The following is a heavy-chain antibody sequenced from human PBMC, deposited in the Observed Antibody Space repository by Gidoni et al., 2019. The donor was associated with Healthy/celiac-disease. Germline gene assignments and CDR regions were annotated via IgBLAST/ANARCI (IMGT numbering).Heavy chain of an antibody. J-gene: IGHJ6*03. Sequence: QVQLQESGPGLVKPSQTLSLTCTVSGGSISSGSYCWSWIRQPAGKGLEWIGRFYSSVGTNYNPSLKRRVTMSVDTSKNQFSLKLSSVTAADTAVYYCARVAAAAGTGGFYYYMDVWGKGTTVTVSS. D-gene: IGHD6-13*01. CDR3: ARVAAAAGTGGFYYYMDV. V-gene: IGHV4-61*02. CDR1: GGSISSGSYC. CDR2: FYSSVGT.